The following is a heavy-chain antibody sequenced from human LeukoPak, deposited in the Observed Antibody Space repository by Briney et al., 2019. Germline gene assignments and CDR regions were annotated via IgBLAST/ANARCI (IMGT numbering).Heavy chain of an antibody. V-gene: IGHV4-61*02. Sequence: SETLSLTCTVSGGSISSGSYYWSWIRQPAGKGLEWIGRIYTSGSTYYNPSLKSRVTISVDTSKNQFSLKLSSVTAADTAVYYCAIESYGDYGPFDYWGQGTLVTVSS. D-gene: IGHD4-17*01. J-gene: IGHJ4*02. CDR3: AIESYGDYGPFDY. CDR1: GGSISSGSYY. CDR2: IYTSGST.